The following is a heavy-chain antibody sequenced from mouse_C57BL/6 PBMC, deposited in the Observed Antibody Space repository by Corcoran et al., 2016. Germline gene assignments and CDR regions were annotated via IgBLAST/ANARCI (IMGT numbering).Heavy chain of an antibody. Sequence: EVQLQQYGSELVKPGASVKISCKASGYTFTDYYMNWVKQSHGKSLEWIGDINPNNGGTSYNQKFKGKATLTVDKSSSTAYMELRSLTSEDSAVYYCASDSYGSPYYFDYWGQGTTLTVSS. J-gene: IGHJ2*01. CDR2: INPNNGGT. V-gene: IGHV1-26*01. CDR3: ASDSYGSPYYFDY. D-gene: IGHD1-1*01. CDR1: GYTFTDYY.